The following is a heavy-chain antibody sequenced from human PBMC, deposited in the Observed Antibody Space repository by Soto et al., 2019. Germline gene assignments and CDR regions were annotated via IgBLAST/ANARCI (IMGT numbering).Heavy chain of an antibody. D-gene: IGHD3-9*01. CDR3: ARGERSFHYDILTGYYGSFDY. CDR1: GGTFSSYA. J-gene: IGHJ4*02. Sequence: ASVKVSCKASGGTFSSYAISWVRQAPGQGLEWMGGIIPIFGTANYAQKFQGRVTITADESTSTAYMELSSLRSEDTAVYYCARGERSFHYDILTGYYGSFDYWGQGTLVTVS. V-gene: IGHV1-69*13. CDR2: IIPIFGTA.